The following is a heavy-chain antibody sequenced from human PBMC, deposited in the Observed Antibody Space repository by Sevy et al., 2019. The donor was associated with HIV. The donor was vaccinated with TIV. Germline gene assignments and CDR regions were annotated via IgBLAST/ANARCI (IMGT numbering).Heavy chain of an antibody. D-gene: IGHD3-10*01. Sequence: GGSLRLSCAASGFTFDDYAMHWVRQAPGKGLEWVSGISWNSGSIGYADSVKGRFTISRDNAKNSLYLQMKSLRAEDTALYYCAKSITMVRGVIIADAFDIWGQGTMVTVSS. V-gene: IGHV3-9*01. J-gene: IGHJ3*02. CDR1: GFTFDDYA. CDR3: AKSITMVRGVIIADAFDI. CDR2: ISWNSGSI.